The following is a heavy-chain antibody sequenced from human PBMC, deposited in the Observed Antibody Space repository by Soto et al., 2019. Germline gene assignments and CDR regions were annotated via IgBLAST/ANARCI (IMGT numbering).Heavy chain of an antibody. D-gene: IGHD6-13*01. Sequence: EVQLLESGGGLVQPGGSLRLSCAASGFTFSSYAMSWVRQAPGKGLEWVSAISGSGGSTYYADSVKGRSTISRHNSKTTLYLHMNSLRAEATAVYYCAKDERAAGTGRDYCGQGTLVTVSS. CDR3: AKDERAAGTGRDY. CDR2: ISGSGGST. V-gene: IGHV3-23*01. J-gene: IGHJ4*02. CDR1: GFTFSSYA.